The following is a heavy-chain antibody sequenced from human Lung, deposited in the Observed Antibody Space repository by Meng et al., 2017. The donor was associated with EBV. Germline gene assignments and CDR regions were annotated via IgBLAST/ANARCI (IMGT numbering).Heavy chain of an antibody. CDR2: ITGSGDTT. J-gene: IGHJ4*02. CDR1: GLMFSNYA. D-gene: IGHD4-17*01. Sequence: GQLVESGGGLVQPGGSLRLSCAASGLMFSNYAMTWVRQAPGKGLEWVSSITGSGDTTYYADSVKGRFTISRDNSKNTLYLQMNSLRAEDTAVYYCAKQSYGDFVHFDYWGQGILVTVSS. CDR3: AKQSYGDFVHFDY. V-gene: IGHV3-23*04.